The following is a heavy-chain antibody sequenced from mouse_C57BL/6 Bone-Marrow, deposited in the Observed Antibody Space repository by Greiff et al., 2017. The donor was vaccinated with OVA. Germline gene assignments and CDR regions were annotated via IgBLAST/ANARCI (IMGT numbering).Heavy chain of an antibody. V-gene: IGHV1-5*01. CDR1: GYTFTSYW. CDR3: TRYEDGTWRGFAY. J-gene: IGHJ3*01. Sequence: VQLQQSGTVLARPGASVKMSCKTSGYTFTSYWMHWVKQRPGQGLEWIGAIYPGNSDTSYNQKFKGKAKLTAVTSASTAYMELSSLTNEDSAVYYCTRYEDGTWRGFAYWGQGTLVTVSA. CDR2: IYPGNSDT. D-gene: IGHD2-1*01.